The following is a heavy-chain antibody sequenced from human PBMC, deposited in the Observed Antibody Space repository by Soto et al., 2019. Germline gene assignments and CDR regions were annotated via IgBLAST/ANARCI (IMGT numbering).Heavy chain of an antibody. D-gene: IGHD3-10*01. CDR3: ARELFGRSVWFDP. Sequence: SETLSLTCTVSGGSIRSYYLSWIRQPPGKGLEWIGYIYYSGSTNYNPSLKSRVTISVDTSKNQFSLKLSSVTAADTAVYYCARELFGRSVWFDPWGQGTLVTVSS. CDR1: GGSIRSYY. CDR2: IYYSGST. J-gene: IGHJ5*02. V-gene: IGHV4-59*01.